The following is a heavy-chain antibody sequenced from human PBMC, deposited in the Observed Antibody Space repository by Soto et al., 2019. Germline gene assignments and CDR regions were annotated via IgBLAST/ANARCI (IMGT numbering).Heavy chain of an antibody. J-gene: IGHJ4*02. V-gene: IGHV2-5*02. CDR3: AHAYGGRSLY. CDR2: IYWDDAK. CDR1: GFSLSTSRVG. Sequence: QITLKESGPTLVKPTQTLTLTCTFSGFSLSTSRVGVGWIRQPPGKALEWLAVIYWDDAKTYRRSLKSRLTITKDTSKNQVALTMTNMDPVDTATYYCAHAYGGRSLYWGQGTLVTVSS. D-gene: IGHD1-26*01.